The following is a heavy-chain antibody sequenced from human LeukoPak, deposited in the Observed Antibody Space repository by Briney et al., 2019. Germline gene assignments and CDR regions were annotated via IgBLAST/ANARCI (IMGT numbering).Heavy chain of an antibody. Sequence: ASVKVSCKASGFTFTSSAVQWVRQARGQRLEWIGWIFVGSGNTNYAQKFQERVTITRDMSTSLVYMELSSLRSEDTAVYYCAAEAAYYYDSRDAFDVRGQGTMVTVSS. CDR2: IFVGSGNT. D-gene: IGHD3-22*01. V-gene: IGHV1-58*01. CDR3: AAEAAYYYDSRDAFDV. CDR1: GFTFTSSA. J-gene: IGHJ3*01.